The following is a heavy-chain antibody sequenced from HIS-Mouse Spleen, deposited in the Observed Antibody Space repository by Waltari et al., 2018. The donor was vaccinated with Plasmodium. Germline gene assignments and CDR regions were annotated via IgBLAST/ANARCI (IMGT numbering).Heavy chain of an antibody. CDR1: GFTFSSYW. D-gene: IGHD7-27*01. Sequence: EVQLVESGGGLVQPGGSLRLSCAASGFTFSSYWMSWVRRAPGKGRGGVAKIKEDGSEKYYVDCVKGRFTISRDNAKNSLYLQMNSLRAEDTAVYYCAREFGTGNWYFDLWGRGTLVTVSS. J-gene: IGHJ2*01. CDR2: IKEDGSEK. CDR3: AREFGTGNWYFDL. V-gene: IGHV3-7*01.